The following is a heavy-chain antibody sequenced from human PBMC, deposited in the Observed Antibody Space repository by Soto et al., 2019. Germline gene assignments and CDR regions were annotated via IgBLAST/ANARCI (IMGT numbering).Heavy chain of an antibody. J-gene: IGHJ6*02. Sequence: VGALRLSCAPSVFTFSSDRMYWGRQASGKGLEWVAVISYDGSNKYYADSVKGRFTISRDNSKTTLYLQMNSLRAEDTAVYYCAKEYGQWPPYYYSGMDVWGQGPTVTVSS. V-gene: IGHV3-30*18. CDR1: VFTFSSDR. CDR3: AKEYGQWPPYYYSGMDV. D-gene: IGHD6-19*01. CDR2: ISYDGSNK.